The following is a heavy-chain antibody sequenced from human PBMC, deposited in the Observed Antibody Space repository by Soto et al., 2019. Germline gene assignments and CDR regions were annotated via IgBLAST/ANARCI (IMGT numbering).Heavy chain of an antibody. CDR3: AKDTPELAPFDY. CDR2: ISYDGSNK. Sequence: PGGSLRLSCAASGFTFSSYGMHWVRQAPGKGLEWVAVISYDGSNKYYADSVKGRFTISRDNSKNTLYLQMNSLRAEDTAVYYCAKDTPELAPFDYWGQGTLVTVSS. CDR1: GFTFSSYG. V-gene: IGHV3-30*18. J-gene: IGHJ4*02. D-gene: IGHD1-7*01.